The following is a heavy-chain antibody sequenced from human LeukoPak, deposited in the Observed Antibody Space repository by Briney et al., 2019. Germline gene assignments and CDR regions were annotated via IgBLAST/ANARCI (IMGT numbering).Heavy chain of an antibody. CDR2: ISNSGGNR. J-gene: IGHJ5*02. CDR3: ARAAGWLDP. Sequence: GGSLRPSCAASGFTFSDYYMSWIRQAPGKGLEWVSYISNSGGNRHYADSVKGRFTISRDNAKKSVYLQMNSLRADDTAVYYCARAAGWLDPWGQGTLVTVSS. CDR1: GFTFSDYY. V-gene: IGHV3-11*01.